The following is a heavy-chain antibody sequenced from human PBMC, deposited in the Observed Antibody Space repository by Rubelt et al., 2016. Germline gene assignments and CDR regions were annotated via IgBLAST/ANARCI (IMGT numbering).Heavy chain of an antibody. CDR1: GGSISSNSW. V-gene: IGHV4-4*02. J-gene: IGHJ4*02. CDR3: TSWNYVWFDY. CDR2: VFHSGST. Sequence: QVQLQESGPGLVKPSGTLSLTCAVSGGSISSNSWWSWVRQPPGQGLEWIGEVFHSGSTNYNPSLKSRVTISVDKSESRFSLNLTSVTAADTALYVCTSWNYVWFDYWGQGILVIVSS. D-gene: IGHD1-7*01.